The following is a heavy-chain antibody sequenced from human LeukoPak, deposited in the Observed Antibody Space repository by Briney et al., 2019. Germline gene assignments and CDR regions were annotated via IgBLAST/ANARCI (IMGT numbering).Heavy chain of an antibody. Sequence: GGSLRLSCAASGFTFSSYAMSWVRQAPGKGLEWVSAISSSGGSTYYADSVKGRFTISRDNSKNTLYLQMNSLRAEDTAVYYCAKAVDYYDSSGYEYWGQGTLVTVSS. J-gene: IGHJ4*02. CDR3: AKAVDYYDSSGYEY. V-gene: IGHV3-23*01. CDR2: ISSSGGST. CDR1: GFTFSSYA. D-gene: IGHD3-22*01.